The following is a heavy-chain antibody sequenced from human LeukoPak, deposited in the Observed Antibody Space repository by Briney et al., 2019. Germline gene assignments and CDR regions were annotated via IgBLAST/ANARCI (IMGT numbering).Heavy chain of an antibody. Sequence: SVKVPCKASGGTFSSYAISWVRQAPGQGLEWMGGIIPIFGTANYAQKFQGRVTITADESTSTAYMELSSLRSEDTAVYYCASLDFWSGYYASPYYYYYMDVWGKGTTVTVSS. CDR1: GGTFSSYA. V-gene: IGHV1-69*13. CDR2: IIPIFGTA. J-gene: IGHJ6*03. D-gene: IGHD3-3*01. CDR3: ASLDFWSGYYASPYYYYYMDV.